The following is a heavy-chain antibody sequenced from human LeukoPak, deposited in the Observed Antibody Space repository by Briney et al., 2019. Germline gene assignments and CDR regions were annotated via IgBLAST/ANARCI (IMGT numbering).Heavy chain of an antibody. J-gene: IGHJ4*02. D-gene: IGHD5-12*01. CDR2: INPNSGGT. V-gene: IGHV1-2*02. CDR3: ATLAPRGYCGYDSDGIDY. CDR1: GYTFTGYY. Sequence: ASVKVSCKASGYTFTGYYMHWVRQAPGQGLEWMGWINPNSGGTNYAQKFQGRVTMTRDTSISTAYMELSRLRSDDTAVYYCATLAPRGYCGYDSDGIDYWGQGTLVTVSS.